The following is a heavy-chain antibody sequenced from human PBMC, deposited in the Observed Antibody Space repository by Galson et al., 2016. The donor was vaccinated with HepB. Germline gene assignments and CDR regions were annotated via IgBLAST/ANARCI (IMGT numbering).Heavy chain of an antibody. CDR1: GGSIRSDRYY. CDR2: IYHSGST. V-gene: IGHV4-39*07. Sequence: SETLSLTCTVSGGSIRSDRYYWGWVRQPPGKGLEWIGSIYHSGSTYRNPSLKSRDTISVDTAKNQFSLKLSSVTAADTAVYYCARGGAVLMTSKAFDIWGQGTMVTVSS. J-gene: IGHJ3*02. D-gene: IGHD3-16*01. CDR3: ARGGAVLMTSKAFDI.